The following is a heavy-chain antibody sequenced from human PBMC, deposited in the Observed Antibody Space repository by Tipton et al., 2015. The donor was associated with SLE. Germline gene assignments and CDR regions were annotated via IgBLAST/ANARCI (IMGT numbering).Heavy chain of an antibody. V-gene: IGHV1-69*09. CDR3: ARGSGYYYAFDY. Sequence: QVQLVQSGAEVKKPGASVKVSCKASGYTFTSYGISWVRQAPGQGLEWMGRIIPILGIANCAQKFQGRVTITADKSTSTACMELSSLRSEDTAVYYCARGSGYYYAFDYWGQGTLVTVSS. CDR2: IIPILGIA. CDR1: GYTFTSYG. J-gene: IGHJ4*02. D-gene: IGHD3-22*01.